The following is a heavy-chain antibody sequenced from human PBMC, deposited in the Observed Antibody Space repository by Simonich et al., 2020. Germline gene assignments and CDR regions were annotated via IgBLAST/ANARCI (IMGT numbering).Heavy chain of an antibody. Sequence: EVQLVESGGGLVQPGGSLRLSCAASGFTFSSYEMNWVRQAPGKGLEWVSYIRSSGSTIYYADSVKGRLTIARDNAKNSLYLQMNSLRAEDTAVYYCARDFRLQLVEIGTYYYYGMDVWGQGTTVTVSS. CDR1: GFTFSSYE. CDR2: IRSSGSTI. D-gene: IGHD6-6*01. CDR3: ARDFRLQLVEIGTYYYYGMDV. V-gene: IGHV3-48*03. J-gene: IGHJ6*02.